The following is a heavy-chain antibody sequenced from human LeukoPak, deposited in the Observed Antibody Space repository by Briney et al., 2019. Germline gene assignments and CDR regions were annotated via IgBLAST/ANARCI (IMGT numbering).Heavy chain of an antibody. CDR2: ISPNSGVP. V-gene: IGHV1-2*05. CDR3: AREVGYSTSWYGRFDP. CDR1: GYTFTGYY. D-gene: IGHD6-13*01. Sequence: ASVKVSCKSSGYTFTGYYIHWVRQAPGQGLEWLGRISPNSGVPKYAQKFQGRVTITRDTSVNTVYMELSGLKSDDTGAYYCAREVGYSTSWYGRFDPWGQGTVVTVSS. J-gene: IGHJ5*02.